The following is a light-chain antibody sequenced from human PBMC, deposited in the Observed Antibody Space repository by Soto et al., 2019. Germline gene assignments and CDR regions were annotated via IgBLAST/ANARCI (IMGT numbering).Light chain of an antibody. V-gene: IGLV2-14*01. J-gene: IGLJ3*02. Sequence: QSVLTQPASASGSAGQSITISCSGTMRDVGAYNLVSWYQQHPGTAPKLIIYEARNRPSGISSRFSGSRSGNTASLTISGLQSEDEGDYYCSAYTARSTLVFGGGTKLTVL. CDR1: MRDVGAYNL. CDR2: EAR. CDR3: SAYTARSTLV.